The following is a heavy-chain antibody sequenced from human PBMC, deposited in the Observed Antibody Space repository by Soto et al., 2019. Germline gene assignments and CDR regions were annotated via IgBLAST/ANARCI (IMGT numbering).Heavy chain of an antibody. CDR2: IYYSGST. D-gene: IGHD7-27*01. V-gene: IGHV4-30-4*01. CDR1: GGSISSGDYY. J-gene: IGHJ4*02. Sequence: QVQLQESGPGLVKPSQTLSLTCTVSGGSISSGDYYWSWIRQPPGKGLEWIGYIYYSGSTYYNPSLKSRVTIXXDXSXXQFSLKLSAVTAADTAVYYCARLSLLGTATNEFDYWGQGTLVTVSS. CDR3: ARLSLLGTATNEFDY.